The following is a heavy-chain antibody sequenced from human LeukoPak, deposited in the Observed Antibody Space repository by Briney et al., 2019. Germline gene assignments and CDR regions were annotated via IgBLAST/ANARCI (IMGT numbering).Heavy chain of an antibody. CDR2: IYSGGST. CDR3: ARDLFYYGSGRHYGMDV. Sequence: SGGSLRLSCAASGFTVSSNYMSWVRQAPGKGLEWVSVIYSGGSTYYAGSVKGRFTISRHNSKNTLYLQMNSLRAEDTAVYYCARDLFYYGSGRHYGMDVWGQGTTVTVSS. V-gene: IGHV3-53*04. D-gene: IGHD3-10*01. CDR1: GFTVSSNY. J-gene: IGHJ6*02.